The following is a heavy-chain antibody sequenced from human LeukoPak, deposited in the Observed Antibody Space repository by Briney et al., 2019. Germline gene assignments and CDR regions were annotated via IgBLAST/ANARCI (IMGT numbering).Heavy chain of an antibody. J-gene: IGHJ4*02. CDR3: AKDFGRNLGGPGY. Sequence: GGSLRLSCPASGFTFSSYAMSWVRQAPGGGLEWVSGISGNGGRTYYADSVKGRFAISRDDSKSTLYLQMNSLRGEDTAVYYCAKDFGRNLGGPGYWGRGTLVIVSS. CDR2: ISGNGGRT. V-gene: IGHV3-23*01. D-gene: IGHD3-10*01. CDR1: GFTFSSYA.